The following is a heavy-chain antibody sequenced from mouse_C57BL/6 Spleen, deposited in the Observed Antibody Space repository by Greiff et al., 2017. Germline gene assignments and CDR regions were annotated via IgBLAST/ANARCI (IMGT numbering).Heavy chain of an antibody. V-gene: IGHV5-6*01. D-gene: IGHD1-1*01. Sequence: EVHLVESGGDLVKPGGSLKLSCAASGFTFSSYGMSWVRQTPDKRLEWVATISSGGSYTYYPDSVKGRFTISRDNAKNTLYLQMSSLKSEDTAMYYCARQRSSSLYYAMDYWGQGTSVTVSS. J-gene: IGHJ4*01. CDR2: ISSGGSYT. CDR1: GFTFSSYG. CDR3: ARQRSSSLYYAMDY.